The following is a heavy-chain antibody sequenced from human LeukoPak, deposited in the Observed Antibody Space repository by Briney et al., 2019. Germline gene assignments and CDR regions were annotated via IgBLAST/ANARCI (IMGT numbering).Heavy chain of an antibody. Sequence: SVKVSCKASGGTFSSYAISWVRQAPGQGLEWMGGIIPIFGTANYAQKFQGRVTITADESTSTAYMELSSLRSEDTAVYYCARVSTWDVVPAALRVGYAFDIWGQGTMVTVSS. CDR1: GGTFSSYA. CDR3: ARVSTWDVVPAALRVGYAFDI. D-gene: IGHD2-2*01. J-gene: IGHJ3*02. V-gene: IGHV1-69*01. CDR2: IIPIFGTA.